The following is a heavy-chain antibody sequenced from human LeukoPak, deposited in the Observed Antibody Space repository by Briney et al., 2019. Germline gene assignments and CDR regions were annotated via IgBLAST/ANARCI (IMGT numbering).Heavy chain of an antibody. Sequence: VASVKVSCKASGHTFTGYYMHWVRQAPGQGLEWMGWINPNSGGTNYAQKFQGRVTMTRDTSISTAYMELSRLRSDDTAVYYCARGGYCTNGVCYKYYYYYYMDVWGKGTTVTVSS. J-gene: IGHJ6*03. D-gene: IGHD2-8*01. CDR1: GHTFTGYY. V-gene: IGHV1-2*02. CDR2: INPNSGGT. CDR3: ARGGYCTNGVCYKYYYYYYMDV.